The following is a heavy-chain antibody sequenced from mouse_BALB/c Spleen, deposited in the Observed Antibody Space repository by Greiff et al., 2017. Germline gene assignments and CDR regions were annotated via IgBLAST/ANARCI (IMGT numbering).Heavy chain of an antibody. D-gene: IGHD1-1*01. V-gene: IGHV14-3*02. CDR1: GFNIKDTY. CDR3: ASDYYGSSFAY. Sequence: VQLKQSGAELVKPGASVKLSCTASGFNIKDTYMHWVKQRPEQGLEWIGSIDPANGNTKYDPKFQGKVTITAATSSNTAYLQLSSLTSEDTAVYYCASDYYGSSFAYWGQGTLVTVSA. J-gene: IGHJ3*01. CDR2: IDPANGNT.